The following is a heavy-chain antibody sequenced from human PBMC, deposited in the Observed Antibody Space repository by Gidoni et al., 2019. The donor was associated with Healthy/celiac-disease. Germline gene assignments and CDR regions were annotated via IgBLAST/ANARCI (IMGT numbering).Heavy chain of an antibody. J-gene: IGHJ6*02. Sequence: EVQLVESGGGLVQPGRSLRLSCAASGFTFDDYAMHWVRQAPGKGLEWVSGISLNSGSIGYADSVKGRFTISRDNAKNSLYLQMNSLRAEDTALYYCAKAPDLYYGMDVWGQGTTVTVSS. CDR1: GFTFDDYA. CDR3: AKAPDLYYGMDV. V-gene: IGHV3-9*01. CDR2: ISLNSGSI.